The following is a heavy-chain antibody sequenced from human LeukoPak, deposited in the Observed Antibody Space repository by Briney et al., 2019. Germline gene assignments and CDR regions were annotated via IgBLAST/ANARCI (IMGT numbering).Heavy chain of an antibody. J-gene: IGHJ4*02. CDR2: ISRGSSTI. CDR1: GVTVSSYS. Sequence: GGSLRLSRAVSGVTVSSYSMNWVRQAPGKGLEWVSYISRGSSTIYYADSVKGRFTISRDNAKNSLYLQMNSLRDEDTAVYYCATDQINWGQGTLVTVSS. CDR3: ATDQIN. V-gene: IGHV3-48*02.